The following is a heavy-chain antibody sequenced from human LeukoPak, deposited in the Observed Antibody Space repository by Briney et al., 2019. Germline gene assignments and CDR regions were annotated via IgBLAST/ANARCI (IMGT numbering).Heavy chain of an antibody. V-gene: IGHV4-4*07. D-gene: IGHD2-15*01. CDR1: SASVTSHH. CDR2: VHFSGST. CDR3: ARDDSSRDDSGGHHF. J-gene: IGHJ4*02. Sequence: SETLSLTCAVSSASVTSHHWAWIRQPAGKRLEWVGRVHFSGSTNYNPSLRGRVAISLDKSKNELSLTLNSVSAADTAVYYCARDDSSRDDSGGHHFWGRGVLVTVSS.